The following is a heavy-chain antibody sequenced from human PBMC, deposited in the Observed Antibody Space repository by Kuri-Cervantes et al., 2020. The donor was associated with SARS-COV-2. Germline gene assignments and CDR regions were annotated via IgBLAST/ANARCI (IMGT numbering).Heavy chain of an antibody. CDR3: ARGLADIDEYGYSDQPEYFQH. J-gene: IGHJ1*01. CDR1: GYTFTGYY. D-gene: IGHD2-15*01. V-gene: IGHV1-2*04. CDR2: INPNSGGT. Sequence: ASVKVSCKASGYTFTGYYMHWVRQAPGQGLEWMGWINPNSGGTNYAQKFQGWVTMTRDTSISTVYMELSRLRSEDSAVYYCARGLADIDEYGYSDQPEYFQHWGQGTLVTVSS.